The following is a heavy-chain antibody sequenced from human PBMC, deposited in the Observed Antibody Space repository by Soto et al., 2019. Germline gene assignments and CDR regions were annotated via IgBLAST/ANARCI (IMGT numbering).Heavy chain of an antibody. CDR1: GGSFSGYY. Sequence: SETLSLTCAVYGGSFSGYYWSWIRQPPGKGLEWIGEINHSGSTNYNPSLKSRVTISVDTSKNQFSLKLSSVTAADTAVYYCARGGAGRGSNYDILTGYYRGNYYYCMDVWGQGTTVTVSS. J-gene: IGHJ6*02. CDR3: ARGGAGRGSNYDILTGYYRGNYYYCMDV. D-gene: IGHD3-9*01. CDR2: INHSGST. V-gene: IGHV4-34*01.